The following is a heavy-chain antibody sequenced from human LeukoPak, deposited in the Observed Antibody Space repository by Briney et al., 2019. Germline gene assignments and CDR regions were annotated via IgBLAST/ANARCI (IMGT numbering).Heavy chain of an antibody. CDR1: GYNFSGHY. V-gene: IGHV1-2*02. CDR2: ITPSNGDT. J-gene: IGHJ5*02. CDR3: ASPPLSSAMYYAP. D-gene: IGHD1-26*01. Sequence: ASVKVSCKASGYNFSGHYMHWVRQAPGQGLEWMGWITPSNGDTKYAQNFQGRVTMTRDTSISTAYMELSSLRSDDTAVYYCASPPLSSAMYYAPWGQGTLVTVSS.